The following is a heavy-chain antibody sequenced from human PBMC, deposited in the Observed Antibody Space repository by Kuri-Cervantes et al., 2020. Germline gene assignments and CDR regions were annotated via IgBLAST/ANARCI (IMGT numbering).Heavy chain of an antibody. CDR2: INSDGSST. V-gene: IGHV3-74*01. Sequence: GESLKISCAASGFTFSSYWMHWVRQAPGKGLVWVSRINSDGSSTSYADSVKGRFTISRDNAKNSLYLQMNSLRAEDTAVYYCARGRVGARAPSCGYFDYWGQGTLVTVSS. D-gene: IGHD1-26*01. J-gene: IGHJ4*02. CDR1: GFTFSSYW. CDR3: ARGRVGARAPSCGYFDY.